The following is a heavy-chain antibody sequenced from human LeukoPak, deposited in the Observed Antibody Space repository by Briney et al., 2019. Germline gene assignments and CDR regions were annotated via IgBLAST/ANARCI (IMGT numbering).Heavy chain of an antibody. CDR2: ISWGSNVI. CDR3: ARDPGYSYAQDF. V-gene: IGHV3-48*02. Sequence: GGSLRLFCTASGFTFSSYSMNWVRQAPGKGPEWLSYISWGSNVIYYADSVKGRFTTSRDDAKNSLFLQMNSLTDEDTAVYYCARDPGYSYAQDFWGRGTLVTVSS. CDR1: GFTFSSYS. D-gene: IGHD5-18*01. J-gene: IGHJ4*02.